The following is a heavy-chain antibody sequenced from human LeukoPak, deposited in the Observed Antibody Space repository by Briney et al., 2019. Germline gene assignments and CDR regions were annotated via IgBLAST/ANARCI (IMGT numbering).Heavy chain of an antibody. Sequence: PGGSLRLSCAASGFTFSSYEMNWVRQAPGKGLEWVSYISSSGSTIYYADSVKGRFTISGGNAKNSLYLQMNSLRAEDTAVYYCARDDYVGSFDYWGQGTLVTVSS. D-gene: IGHD4-17*01. J-gene: IGHJ4*02. V-gene: IGHV3-48*03. CDR1: GFTFSSYE. CDR2: ISSSGSTI. CDR3: ARDDYVGSFDY.